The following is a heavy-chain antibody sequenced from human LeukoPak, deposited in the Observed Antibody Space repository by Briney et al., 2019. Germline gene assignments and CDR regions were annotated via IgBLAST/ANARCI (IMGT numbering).Heavy chain of an antibody. CDR1: GFTFNNYV. CDR3: ARTRIQLWSSPLDY. CDR2: INHSGST. Sequence: AGGSLRLSCAASGFTFNNYVMTWVRQPPGKGLEWIGEINHSGSTNYNPSLKSQVTISVDTSKNQFSLKLSSVTAADTAVYYCARTRIQLWSSPLDYWGQGTLVTVSS. D-gene: IGHD5-18*01. V-gene: IGHV4-34*01. J-gene: IGHJ4*02.